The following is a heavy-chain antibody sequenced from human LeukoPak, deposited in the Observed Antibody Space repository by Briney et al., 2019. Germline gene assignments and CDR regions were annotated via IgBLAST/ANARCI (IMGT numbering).Heavy chain of an antibody. D-gene: IGHD3-10*01. V-gene: IGHV3-11*06. CDR1: GFTFSDYY. CDR2: ISSSSSYT. CDR3: ARRNYYGSGSYYNSWFDP. Sequence: PGGSLRLSCAASGFTFSDYYMSWIRQAPGKGLEWVSYISSSSSYTNYADSVKGRFTISRDNAKNSLYLQMNGLRAEDTAVYYCARRNYYGSGSYYNSWFDPWGQGTLVTVSS. J-gene: IGHJ5*02.